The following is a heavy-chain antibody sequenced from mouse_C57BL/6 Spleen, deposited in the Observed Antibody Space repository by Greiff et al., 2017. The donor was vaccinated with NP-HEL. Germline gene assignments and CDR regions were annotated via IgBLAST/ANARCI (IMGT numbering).Heavy chain of an antibody. D-gene: IGHD4-1*01. CDR3: ARNWDPYAMDY. J-gene: IGHJ4*01. CDR1: GYSFTGYY. Sequence: VQLQQSGPELVKPGASVKISCKASGYSFTGYYMNWVKQSPEKSLEWIGEINPSTGGTTYNQKFKAKATLTVYKSSSTAYMQLKSLTSEDSAVYYCARNWDPYAMDYWGQGTSVTVSS. V-gene: IGHV1-42*01. CDR2: INPSTGGT.